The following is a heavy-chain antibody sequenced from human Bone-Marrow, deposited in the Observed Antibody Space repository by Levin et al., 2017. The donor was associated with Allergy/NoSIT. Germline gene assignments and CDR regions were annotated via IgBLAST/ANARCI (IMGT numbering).Heavy chain of an antibody. CDR2: ISSSSNTI. CDR3: ARDLIGMIGAGAFDM. CDR1: GFRFSDYY. Sequence: PGESLKISCAASGFRFSDYYLSWIRQAPGKGLEWISYISSSSNTIYYADSVKGRFTISRDNAKKSLYLQMNSLRVEDTAVYYCARDLIGMIGAGAFDMWGLGTMVTVSS. D-gene: IGHD3-22*01. V-gene: IGHV3-11*01. J-gene: IGHJ3*02.